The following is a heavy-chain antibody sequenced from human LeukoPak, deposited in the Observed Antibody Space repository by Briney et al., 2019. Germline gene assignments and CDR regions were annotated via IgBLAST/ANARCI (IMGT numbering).Heavy chain of an antibody. D-gene: IGHD2-2*01. CDR2: ISSSGSTI. V-gene: IGHV3-11*04. CDR1: GFTFSDYY. Sequence: GGSLRLSCAASGFTFSDYYMSWIRQAPGKGLEWVSYISSSGSTIYYADSVKGRFAISRDNAKNSLYLQMNSLRAEDTAVYYCAREIGDIVVVPAATDYYYYYYMDAWGKGTTVTVSS. CDR3: AREIGDIVVVPAATDYYYYYYMDA. J-gene: IGHJ6*03.